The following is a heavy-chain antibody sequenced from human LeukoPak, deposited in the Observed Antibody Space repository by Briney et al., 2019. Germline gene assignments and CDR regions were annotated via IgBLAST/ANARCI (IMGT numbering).Heavy chain of an antibody. Sequence: GGSLRLTCAASGFTVNSNYMHWVRQAPGKGLEWVSVIYSGGSTYYADSVKGRFTITRDDSKNTLFLQMDSLRAEDTGVYYCARATRGYSYGSDWGQGTLVTVSS. V-gene: IGHV3-66*01. CDR1: GFTVNSNY. J-gene: IGHJ4*02. CDR2: IYSGGST. D-gene: IGHD5-18*01. CDR3: ARATRGYSYGSD.